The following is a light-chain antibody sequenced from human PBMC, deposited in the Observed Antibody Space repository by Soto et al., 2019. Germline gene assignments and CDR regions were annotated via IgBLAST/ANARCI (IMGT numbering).Light chain of an antibody. CDR3: SSYTSSSSVI. CDR1: SSDVGAYDY. Sequence: QLVLTQPASVSGSPGQSIAISCTGTSSDVGAYDYVSWYQQHPGKAPKLMIYDVKYRPSGVSNRFSGSKSGNTASLTISGLQAEDEADYYCSSYTSSSSVIFGGGTKLTVL. J-gene: IGLJ2*01. V-gene: IGLV2-14*01. CDR2: DVK.